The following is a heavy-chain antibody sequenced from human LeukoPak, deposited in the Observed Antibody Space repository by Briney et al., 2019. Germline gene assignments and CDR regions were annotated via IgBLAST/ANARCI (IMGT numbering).Heavy chain of an antibody. V-gene: IGHV3-53*01. J-gene: IGHJ6*03. Sequence: GRSLRLSCAASGFTFSSYGMHWVRQAPGKGLEWVSVIYSGGRTYYADSVKGRFIISRDNSKNTLYLQMNSLRAEDTAVYYCARVYYGSGSLHYYYYYMDVWGKGTTVTISS. D-gene: IGHD3-10*01. CDR3: ARVYYGSGSLHYYYYYMDV. CDR1: GFTFSSYG. CDR2: IYSGGRT.